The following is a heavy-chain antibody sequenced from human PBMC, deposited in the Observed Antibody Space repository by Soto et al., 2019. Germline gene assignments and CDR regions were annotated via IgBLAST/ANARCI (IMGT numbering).Heavy chain of an antibody. Sequence: SETLSLTCAVSGGSISSGGYSWSWIRQPPGKGLEWIGYIYHSGSTYYNPSLKSRVTISVDRSKNQFSLKLSSVTAADTAVYYCARAGTIFGVATQPPPWFDPWGQGTLVTVSS. CDR3: ARAGTIFGVATQPPPWFDP. J-gene: IGHJ5*02. CDR1: GGSISSGGYS. D-gene: IGHD3-3*01. CDR2: IYHSGST. V-gene: IGHV4-30-2*01.